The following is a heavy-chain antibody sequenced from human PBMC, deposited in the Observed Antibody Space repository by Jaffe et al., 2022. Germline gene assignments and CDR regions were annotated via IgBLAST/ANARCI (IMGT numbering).Heavy chain of an antibody. CDR1: GFTVSSNY. J-gene: IGHJ3*02. CDR3: ARQRDSSGYLVSDAFDI. D-gene: IGHD3-22*01. CDR2: IYSGGST. Sequence: EVQLVESGGGLVQPGGSLRLSCAASGFTVSSNYMSWVRQAPGKGLEWVSVIYSGGSTYYADSVKGRFTISRHNSKNTLYLQMNSLRAEDTAVYYCARQRDSSGYLVSDAFDIWGQGTMVTVSS. V-gene: IGHV3-53*04.